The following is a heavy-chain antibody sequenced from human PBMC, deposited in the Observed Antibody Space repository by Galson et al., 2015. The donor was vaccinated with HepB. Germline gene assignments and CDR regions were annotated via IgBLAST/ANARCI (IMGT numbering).Heavy chain of an antibody. CDR2: TYYRSKWYN. CDR1: GDSVSSTSST. CDR3: SRGNYGSGGVPY. V-gene: IGHV6-1*01. J-gene: IGHJ4*02. D-gene: IGHD6-25*01. Sequence: CAISGDSVSSTSSTWVWVRQSPSRRLEWLGRTYYRSKWYNDYAVSVKGRITINPDTSKTQFSLELNSVTPEDTAVYYCSRGNYGSGGVPYWGQGALVTVSS.